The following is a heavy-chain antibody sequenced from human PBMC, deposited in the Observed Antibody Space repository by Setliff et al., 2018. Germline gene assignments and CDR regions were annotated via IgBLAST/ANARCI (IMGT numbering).Heavy chain of an antibody. V-gene: IGHV4-39*01. CDR1: DDSFTSSRYY. CDR2: ISYSGTP. Sequence: PSETLSLTCTVSDDSFTSSRYYWGWIRQAPGSGLEWIGSISYSGTPYYNASVESRVTISIDTSRNQFSLELRSVTVADTATYYCVRPGGTTVVARHFDYWGSGIPVTVSS. J-gene: IGHJ4*01. D-gene: IGHD2-15*01. CDR3: VRPGGTTVVARHFDY.